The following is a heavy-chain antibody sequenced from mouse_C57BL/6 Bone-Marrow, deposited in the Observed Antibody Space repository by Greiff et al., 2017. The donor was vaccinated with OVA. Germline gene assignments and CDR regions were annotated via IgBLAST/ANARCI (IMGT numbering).Heavy chain of an antibody. V-gene: IGHV1-15*01. J-gene: IGHJ4*01. CDR1: GYTFTDYE. CDR3: TSFYAMDY. Sequence: QVQLQQSGAELVRPGASVTLSCKASGYTFTDYEMHWVRQTPVHGLEWIGAIDPETGGTAYNQKFKGKAILTADKSSSTAYMELRSLTSEVSAVYYCTSFYAMDYWGQGTSVTVSS. CDR2: IDPETGGT.